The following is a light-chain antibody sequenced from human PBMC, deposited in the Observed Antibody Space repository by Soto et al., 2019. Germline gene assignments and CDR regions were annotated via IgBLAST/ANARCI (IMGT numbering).Light chain of an antibody. CDR3: QQYGSSPYT. CDR1: QSISSN. Sequence: EIVMTQSPATLSGSPGERATLSCRASQSISSNLAWYQQKPGQAPRLLIYRASTRATGIPTRFSGSGSGTEFTLTISSLQSEDFALYFCQQYGSSPYTFAQGTKLDIK. V-gene: IGKV3-15*01. CDR2: RAS. J-gene: IGKJ2*01.